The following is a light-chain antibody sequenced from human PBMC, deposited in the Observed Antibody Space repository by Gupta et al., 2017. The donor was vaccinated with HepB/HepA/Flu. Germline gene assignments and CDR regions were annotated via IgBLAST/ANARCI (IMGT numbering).Light chain of an antibody. CDR3: QVCDTGRDHVV. CDR1: NIGDYR. CDR2: DDT. J-gene: IGLJ3*02. Sequence: SYILTQPPSVSVAPEKTARITCGEINIGDYRVKWYHKKPGQAPRVVGYDDTDRPSGIPERFSGSNSGKTATLTISRVEAGDEADYFCQVCDTGRDHVVFGGGTKLTVL. V-gene: IGLV3-21*03.